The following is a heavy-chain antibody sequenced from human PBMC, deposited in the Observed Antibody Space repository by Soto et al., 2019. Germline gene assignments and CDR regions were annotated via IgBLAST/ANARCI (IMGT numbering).Heavy chain of an antibody. CDR1: GFTFDDYA. J-gene: IGHJ6*03. V-gene: IGHV3-9*01. CDR3: AKDMGGRYGVYYYMDV. Sequence: GGSLRLSCAASGFTFDDYAMHWVRQAPGKGLEWVSGISWNSGSIGYADSVKGRFTISRDNAKNSLYLQMNSLRAEDTALYYCAKDMGGRYGVYYYMDVWGKGTTVTVSS. D-gene: IGHD5-18*01. CDR2: ISWNSGSI.